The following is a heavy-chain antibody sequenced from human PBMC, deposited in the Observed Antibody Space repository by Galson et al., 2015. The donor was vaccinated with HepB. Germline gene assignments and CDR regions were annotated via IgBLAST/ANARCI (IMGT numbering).Heavy chain of an antibody. CDR2: ISGSGGST. CDR1: GFTFSSYA. D-gene: IGHD3-22*01. CDR3: AKLDGPRITMIVVGAFDY. J-gene: IGHJ4*02. V-gene: IGHV3-23*01. Sequence: LRLSCAASGFTFSSYAMSWVRQAPGKGLKWVSAISGSGGSTYYADSVKGRFTISRDNSKNTLYLQMNSLRAEDTAVYYCAKLDGPRITMIVVGAFDYWGQGTLVTVSS.